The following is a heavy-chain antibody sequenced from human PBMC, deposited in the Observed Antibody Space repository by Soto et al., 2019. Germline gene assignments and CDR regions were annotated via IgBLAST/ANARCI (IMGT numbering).Heavy chain of an antibody. J-gene: IGHJ2*01. V-gene: IGHV3-7*03. CDR3: ARAEEGTRSGSYVSAVQRNLASDL. CDR2: IKPDGSEK. D-gene: IGHD1-26*01. Sequence: APGKGPEWVANIKPDGSEKDYVGSVKGRLTISRDNAKNSLYLQMDSLRDEDTAVYYFARAEEGTRSGSYVSAVQRNLASDL.